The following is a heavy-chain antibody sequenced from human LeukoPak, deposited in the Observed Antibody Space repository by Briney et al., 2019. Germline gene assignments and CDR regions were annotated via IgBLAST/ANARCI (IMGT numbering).Heavy chain of an antibody. CDR1: GFTFSSYS. CDR2: ISSSSYI. CDR3: ARVYSSSSEGGDY. Sequence: GGSLRLSCAASGFTFSSYSMNWVRQAPGKGLEWVSSISSSSYIYYADSVKGRFTISRDNAKNSLYLQMNSLRAEDTAVYYCARVYSSSSEGGDYWGQGTLVTISS. V-gene: IGHV3-21*01. J-gene: IGHJ4*02. D-gene: IGHD6-6*01.